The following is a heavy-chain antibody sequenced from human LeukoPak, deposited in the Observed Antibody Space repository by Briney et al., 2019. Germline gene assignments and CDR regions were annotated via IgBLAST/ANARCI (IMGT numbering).Heavy chain of an antibody. CDR3: ARDYVDDIPMIKDY. J-gene: IGHJ4*02. CDR1: GYTFTSCH. D-gene: IGHD2-8*01. Sequence: VASVKVSCKASGYTFTSCHMHWVRQAPGQGLEWMGLINLSGGSITYAQRFQGRVTLTRDTSTSTVYMELSSLRSEDTAVYYCARDYVDDIPMIKDYWGQGTLVTVSS. V-gene: IGHV1-46*01. CDR2: INLSGGSI.